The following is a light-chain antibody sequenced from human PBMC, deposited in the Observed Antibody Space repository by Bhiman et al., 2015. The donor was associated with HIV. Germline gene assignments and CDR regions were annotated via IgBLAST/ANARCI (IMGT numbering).Light chain of an antibody. CDR2: DVS. CDR3: AAWDDSPSGLTWV. Sequence: QSALTQPASVSGSPGQSITISCTGTSSDVGGYNYVSWFQQHPGKAPKLMIYDVSNRPSGVPDRFSGSRSGTSASLDISGLQPGDEGLYICAAWDDSPSGLTWVFGGGTYVTVL. J-gene: IGLJ3*02. CDR1: SSDVGGYNY. V-gene: IGLV2-14*03.